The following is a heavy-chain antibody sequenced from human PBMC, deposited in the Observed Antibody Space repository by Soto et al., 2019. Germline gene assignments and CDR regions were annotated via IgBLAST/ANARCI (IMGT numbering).Heavy chain of an antibody. CDR3: AKGGGDSLRYGMDV. CDR1: GFIFSSSA. CDR2: ISGSGGSI. D-gene: IGHD2-21*02. Sequence: EVQLLDSGGGLVQPGEALRLSCSASGFIFSSSAMNWVRQAPGKGLEWVSAISGSGGSIYYADSVKGRFTISRDNSKTTLYLEMDSLRAEDTAVYYCAKGGGDSLRYGMDVWGQGTTVTVSS. J-gene: IGHJ6*02. V-gene: IGHV3-23*01.